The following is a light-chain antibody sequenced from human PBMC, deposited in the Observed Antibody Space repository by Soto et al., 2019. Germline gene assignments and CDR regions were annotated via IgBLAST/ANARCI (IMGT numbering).Light chain of an antibody. CDR1: QNISRS. Sequence: EIVLTQSPGTLSLSPGERATLSCRASQNISRSLAWYQQKPGQGPRLLIYGASSRATGIPDRFSGSGSGTEFTLTISSLQSGDFAVYYCQQYNNWPPITFGQGTRLEIK. CDR3: QQYNNWPPIT. J-gene: IGKJ5*01. V-gene: IGKV3D-15*01. CDR2: GAS.